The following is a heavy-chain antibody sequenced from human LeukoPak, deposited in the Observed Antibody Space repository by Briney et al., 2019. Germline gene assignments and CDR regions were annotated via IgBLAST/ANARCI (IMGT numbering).Heavy chain of an antibody. CDR3: AGGDRNGWYFDL. D-gene: IGHD2-8*01. J-gene: IGHJ2*01. V-gene: IGHV3-20*04. CDR2: INWNGGST. CDR1: GFTFDDFG. Sequence: GGSLRLSCAASGFTFDDFGMSGVRQVPGKGLEGVSGINWNGGSTGYADSVKGRFTISRDNAKNSLYLQMNSLRVEDKALYYCAGGDRNGWYFDLWGRGTLVTVS.